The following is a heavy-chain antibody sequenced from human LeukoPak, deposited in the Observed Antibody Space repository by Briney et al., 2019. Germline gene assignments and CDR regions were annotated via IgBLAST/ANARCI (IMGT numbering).Heavy chain of an antibody. D-gene: IGHD1-26*01. CDR3: ATGGISGSYSRELVYYFDY. CDR1: GYTLTELS. V-gene: IGHV1-24*01. CDR2: FDPEDGET. Sequence: ASVKVSCKVSGYTLTELSMHWVRQAPGKGLEWMGGFDPEDGETIYAQKFQGRVTMTEDTSTDTAYMELSSLRSEDTAVYYCATGGISGSYSRELVYYFDYWGQGTLVTVSS. J-gene: IGHJ4*02.